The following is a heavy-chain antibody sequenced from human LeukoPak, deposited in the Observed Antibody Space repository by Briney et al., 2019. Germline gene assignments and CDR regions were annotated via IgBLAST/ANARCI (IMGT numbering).Heavy chain of an antibody. J-gene: IGHJ4*02. D-gene: IGHD1-1*01. Sequence: GGSLRLSCAASGFTFSSYAMHWVRQAPGKGLEWVAVISYDGSNKYYADSVKGRFTISRDNAKNSLYLQMNSLRAEDTAVYYCARDTPSTTNYWGQGTLVTVSS. CDR3: ARDTPSTTNY. CDR1: GFTFSSYA. V-gene: IGHV3-30-3*01. CDR2: ISYDGSNK.